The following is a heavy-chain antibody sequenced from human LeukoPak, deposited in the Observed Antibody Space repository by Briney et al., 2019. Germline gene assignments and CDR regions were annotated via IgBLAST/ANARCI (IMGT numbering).Heavy chain of an antibody. J-gene: IGHJ4*02. CDR2: IIPIFGTA. Sequence: EASVKVSCKASGGTFSSYAISWVRQAPGQGLEWMGGIIPIFGTANYAQKFQGRVTITADKSTSTAYMELSSLRSEDTAVYYCATLRGVIINLDDYWGQGTLVTVSS. CDR3: ATLRGVIINLDDY. CDR1: GGTFSSYA. D-gene: IGHD3-10*01. V-gene: IGHV1-69*06.